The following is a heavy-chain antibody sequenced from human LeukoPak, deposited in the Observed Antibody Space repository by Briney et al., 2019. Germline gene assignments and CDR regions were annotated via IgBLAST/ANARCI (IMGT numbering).Heavy chain of an antibody. CDR2: IRQDGSEK. D-gene: IGHD6-19*01. Sequence: GGSLRLSCAASGFTFSNFGMHWVRQAPGKGLEWVANIRQDGSEKYYVDSVKGRFTISRDNAKNSLYLQMNSLRAEDTAVYYCARGAVAGKRMVDYWGQGTLVTVSS. V-gene: IGHV3-7*01. CDR3: ARGAVAGKRMVDY. CDR1: GFTFSNFG. J-gene: IGHJ4*02.